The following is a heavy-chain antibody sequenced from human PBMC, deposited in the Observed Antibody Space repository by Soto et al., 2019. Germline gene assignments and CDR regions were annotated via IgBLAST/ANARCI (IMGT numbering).Heavy chain of an antibody. CDR2: MNPNSGNT. V-gene: IGHV1-8*01. J-gene: IGHJ4*02. Sequence: ASVKVSCKASGYTFTSYDINWVRQATGQGLEWMGWMNPNSGNTGYAQKFQGRVTMTRNTSISTAYMELRSLRSDDTAVYYCARAVTYYYDSSGPYYFEYWGQGTLVTVSS. CDR3: ARAVTYYYDSSGPYYFEY. CDR1: GYTFTSYD. D-gene: IGHD3-22*01.